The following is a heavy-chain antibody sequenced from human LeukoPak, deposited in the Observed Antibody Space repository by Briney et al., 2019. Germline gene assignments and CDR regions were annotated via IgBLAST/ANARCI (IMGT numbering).Heavy chain of an antibody. J-gene: IGHJ4*02. V-gene: IGHV4-34*01. D-gene: IGHD3-16*01. CDR1: GGSFSGYY. CDR2: INHSGST. CDR3: ARDFGDTPY. Sequence: SETLSLTCAVYGGSFSGYYWSWIRQPPGKGLEWIGEINHSGSTNYNPSLKSRVTISVDTSKNQFSLKLSSVTAADTAVYYCARDFGDTPYWGQGTLVTVSS.